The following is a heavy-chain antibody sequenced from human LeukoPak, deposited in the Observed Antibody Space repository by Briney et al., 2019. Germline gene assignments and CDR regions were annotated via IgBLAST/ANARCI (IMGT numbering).Heavy chain of an antibody. V-gene: IGHV1-2*02. CDR1: GYTFTGYY. CDR3: ARDRWTGDILTGLNDY. D-gene: IGHD3-9*01. Sequence: ASVKVSCKASGYTFTGYYMHWVRQAPGQGLEWMGWINPNSGGTNYAQKFQGRVTMTRDTSISTVYMEVSRLRSDDTAVYYCARDRWTGDILTGLNDYWGQGTLVTVSS. CDR2: INPNSGGT. J-gene: IGHJ4*02.